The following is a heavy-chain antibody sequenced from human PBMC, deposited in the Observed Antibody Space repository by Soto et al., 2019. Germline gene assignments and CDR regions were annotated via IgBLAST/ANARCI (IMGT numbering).Heavy chain of an antibody. Sequence: SETLSLTCSVSGDSINSDKYYWGWIRQPPGKGLEWIGSIYRGNTYYNPSLQTRVTISLDTSKSQFSLKLNSVTAADSAVYFCARLWGNSWDFWSGSYFDYWGQGTLVTVSS. J-gene: IGHJ4*02. D-gene: IGHD3-3*01. CDR1: GDSINSDKYY. CDR3: ARLWGNSWDFWSGSYFDY. V-gene: IGHV4-39*01. CDR2: IYRGNT.